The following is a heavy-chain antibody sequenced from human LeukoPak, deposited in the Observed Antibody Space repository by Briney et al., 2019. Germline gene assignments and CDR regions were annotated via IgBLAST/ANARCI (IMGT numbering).Heavy chain of an antibody. J-gene: IGHJ4*02. CDR3: ARDGYSSLQWVY. CDR2: ISSSSSYI. V-gene: IGHV3-21*01. Sequence: GGSLRLACAASGFTFSSYSMNWVRQAPGKGLEWVSSISSSSSYIYYADSVKGRFTISRDNAKNSLYLQMNSLRAEDTAVYYCARDGYSSLQWVYWGQGTLVTVSS. CDR1: GFTFSSYS. D-gene: IGHD6-13*01.